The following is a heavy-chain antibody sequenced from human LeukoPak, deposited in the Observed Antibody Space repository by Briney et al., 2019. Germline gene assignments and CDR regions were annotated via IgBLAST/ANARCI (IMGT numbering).Heavy chain of an antibody. CDR1: GFTFKTYT. Sequence: GGSLRLSCAASGFTFKTYTMNWVRQAPGKGLEWVSAISGSGGSTYYADSVKGRFTISRDNSKNTLYLQMNSLRAEDTAVYYCAKTGSISYYYYGMDVWGQGTTVTVSS. V-gene: IGHV3-23*01. D-gene: IGHD3-10*01. CDR3: AKTGSISYYYYGMDV. J-gene: IGHJ6*02. CDR2: ISGSGGST.